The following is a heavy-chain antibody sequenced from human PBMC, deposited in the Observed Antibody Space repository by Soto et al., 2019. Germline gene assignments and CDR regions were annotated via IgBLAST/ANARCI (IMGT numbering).Heavy chain of an antibody. CDR2: IFHSGSP. CDR1: GGSMSRHF. V-gene: IGHV4-59*11. Sequence: SETLSLTCTVSGGSMSRHFWSWIRQPPGKRLEWVGFIFHSGSPSYNPSLKSRVTISVDTSKNQFSLRLTSVTAADTAVYYCATYSSDSCHPAYCLDYWGQGAPVTVYS. CDR3: ATYSSDSCHPAYCLDY. D-gene: IGHD2-2*01. J-gene: IGHJ4*02.